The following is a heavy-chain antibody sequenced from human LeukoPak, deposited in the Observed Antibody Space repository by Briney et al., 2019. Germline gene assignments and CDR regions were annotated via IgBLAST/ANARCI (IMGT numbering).Heavy chain of an antibody. Sequence: GGSLRLSCAASGFGVTNNYMSWVRQAPGKGLEFVSLIYSVASTYYAVSVKGRFTISSDDSKNTVFLQMNSLGPEDTAIYFCTRPQSRGREILNWGQGALVTVSS. J-gene: IGHJ1*01. D-gene: IGHD3-10*01. CDR2: IYSVAST. CDR1: GFGVTNNY. V-gene: IGHV3-53*01. CDR3: TRPQSRGREILN.